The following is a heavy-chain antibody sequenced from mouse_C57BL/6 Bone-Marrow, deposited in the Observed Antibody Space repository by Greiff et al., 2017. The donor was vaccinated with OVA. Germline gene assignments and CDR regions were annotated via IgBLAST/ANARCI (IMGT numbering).Heavy chain of an antibody. J-gene: IGHJ4*01. D-gene: IGHD1-1*01. CDR3: ARWKDYYGSSYAMDY. CDR2: IYPGGGYT. Sequence: VKLMESGAELVRPGTSVKMSCKASGYTFTNYWIGWAKQRPGHGLEWIGDIYPGGGYTNYNEKFKGKATLTADKSSSTAYMQFSSLTSEDSAIYYCARWKDYYGSSYAMDYWGQGTSVTVSS. CDR1: GYTFTNYW. V-gene: IGHV1-63*01.